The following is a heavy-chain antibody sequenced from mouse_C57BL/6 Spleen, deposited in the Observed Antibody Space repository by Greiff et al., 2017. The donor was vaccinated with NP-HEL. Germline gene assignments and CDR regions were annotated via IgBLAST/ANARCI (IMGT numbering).Heavy chain of an antibody. V-gene: IGHV5-4*03. D-gene: IGHD2-4*01. Sequence: EVKLMESGGGLVKPGGSLKLSCAASGFTFSSYAMSWVRQTPEKRLEWVATISDGGSYTYYPDNVKGRFTISRDNAKNNLYLQMSHLKSEDTAMYYCANDYDDYYAMDYWGQGTSVTVSS. CDR1: GFTFSSYA. CDR3: ANDYDDYYAMDY. CDR2: ISDGGSYT. J-gene: IGHJ4*01.